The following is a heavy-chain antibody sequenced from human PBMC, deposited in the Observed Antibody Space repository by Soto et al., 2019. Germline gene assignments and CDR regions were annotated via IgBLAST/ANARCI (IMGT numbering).Heavy chain of an antibody. D-gene: IGHD3-3*01. Sequence: GGSLRLSCAASGFTFSSYWMHWVRQAPGKGLVWVSRINSDGSSTSYADSVKGRFTISRDNAKNTLYLQMNSLRAEDTAVYYCARDPTIFGTGDAFDIWGQGTMVTVSS. CDR3: ARDPTIFGTGDAFDI. J-gene: IGHJ3*02. CDR2: INSDGSST. V-gene: IGHV3-74*01. CDR1: GFTFSSYW.